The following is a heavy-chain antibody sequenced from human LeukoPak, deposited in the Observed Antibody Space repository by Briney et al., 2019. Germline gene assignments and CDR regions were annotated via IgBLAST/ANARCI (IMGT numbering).Heavy chain of an antibody. V-gene: IGHV1-46*03. CDR2: INLIGGST. CDR1: GYTFTSYY. D-gene: IGHD6-13*01. J-gene: IGHJ4*02. Sequence: ASVKVSCKASGYTFTSYYMHWVRQAPGQGLEWMGIINLIGGSTSYAQKFQGRVTIIRDTSTSTVYTELSSLRSEEPAVYYYARTGGSSWYDYWGQGTLVTVSS. CDR3: ARTGGSSWYDY.